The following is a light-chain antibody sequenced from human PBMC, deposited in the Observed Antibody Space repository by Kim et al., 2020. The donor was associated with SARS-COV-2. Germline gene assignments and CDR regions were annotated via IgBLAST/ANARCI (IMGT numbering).Light chain of an antibody. Sequence: YDLHWYQQLPGTAPKPLIYGNSNRPSGVPDRFSGSKSGTSASLAITGLQAEDEADYYCQSYDSSLSGVVFGGGTKLTVL. CDR1: YD. CDR2: GNS. CDR3: QSYDSSLSGVV. V-gene: IGLV1-40*01. J-gene: IGLJ2*01.